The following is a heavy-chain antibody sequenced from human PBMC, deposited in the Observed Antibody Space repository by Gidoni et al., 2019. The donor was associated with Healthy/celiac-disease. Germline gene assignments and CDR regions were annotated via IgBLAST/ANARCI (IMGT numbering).Heavy chain of an antibody. CDR1: RFTCSSYS. D-gene: IGHD3-22*01. Sequence: EVQLVESGGGLVKPGGSLRLSCAASRFTCSSYSMNWVRQASGKGLEWVSSISSSSSYIYYADSVKGRFTISRDNAKNSLYLQMNSLRAEDTAVYYCAREHYYDSSGLAYGMDVWGQGTTVTVSS. CDR2: ISSSSSYI. V-gene: IGHV3-21*01. J-gene: IGHJ6*02. CDR3: AREHYYDSSGLAYGMDV.